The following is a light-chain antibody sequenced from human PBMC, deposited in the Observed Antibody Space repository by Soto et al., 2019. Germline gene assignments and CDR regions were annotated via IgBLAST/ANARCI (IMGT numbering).Light chain of an antibody. V-gene: IGKV3-20*01. Sequence: EIVLTQSPGTLSLSPRERATLSCRASQSVISSYLAWYHQIPGQAPRLLIYGTSSRATGIPYRLSGSVSGTDFSITTSILVPEDSALYYCQQDGSSHPFSQGTKAEIQ. CDR2: GTS. J-gene: IGKJ1*01. CDR3: QQDGSSHP. CDR1: QSVISSY.